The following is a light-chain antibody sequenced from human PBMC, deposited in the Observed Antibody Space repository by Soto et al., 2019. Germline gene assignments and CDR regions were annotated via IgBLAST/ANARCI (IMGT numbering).Light chain of an antibody. CDR2: GAS. CDR3: QQYNNWPRT. J-gene: IGKJ1*01. V-gene: IGKV3-15*01. Sequence: DIVMTQSPATLAVSPGERATLACRASQSVSSDLAWYHQKPGQAPRLLIYGASTRATGIPDRFSGSGAGTEFTLTINSLQTEDFAVYYCQQYNNWPRTFGQGTKVDIK. CDR1: QSVSSD.